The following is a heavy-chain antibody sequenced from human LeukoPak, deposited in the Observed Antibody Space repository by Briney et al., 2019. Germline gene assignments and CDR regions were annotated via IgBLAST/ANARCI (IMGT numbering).Heavy chain of an antibody. J-gene: IGHJ6*03. CDR1: GFTFSSYA. CDR3: AKGLRTGVGPYMGYHYYMDV. V-gene: IGHV3-23*01. CDR2: INDNGDGT. D-gene: IGHD3-16*01. Sequence: AGGSLRLSCAASGFTFSSYAMSWVRQAPGKGLMWVSTINDNGDGTYYADSVKGRFTISRDNSYNTVSLQMNSLRDEDTGVYYCAKGLRTGVGPYMGYHYYMDVWGKGATVTVSS.